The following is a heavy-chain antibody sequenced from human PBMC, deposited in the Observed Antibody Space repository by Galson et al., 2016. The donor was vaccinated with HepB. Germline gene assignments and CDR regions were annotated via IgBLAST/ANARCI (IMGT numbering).Heavy chain of an antibody. Sequence: SVKVSCKASGYTFSGYFVHWVRQAPGQGLEMMGWINPKSGATNYVQKFQGRVTMTRDTSISTAYMELSGLRSDDTAMYFCARDPTGYYYGPLDYWGQGTLVTVSS. D-gene: IGHD5-18*01. CDR2: INPKSGAT. J-gene: IGHJ4*02. V-gene: IGHV1-2*02. CDR3: ARDPTGYYYGPLDY. CDR1: GYTFSGYF.